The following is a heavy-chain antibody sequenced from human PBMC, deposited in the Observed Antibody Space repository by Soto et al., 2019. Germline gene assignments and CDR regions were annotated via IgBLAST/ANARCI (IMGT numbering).Heavy chain of an antibody. V-gene: IGHV4-59*02. J-gene: IGHJ6*02. Sequence: GSLRLSCKVSGMSVDDYHLTWVRQPPGEGLEWVGYIYYSGSTNYNPSLKSRVTISVDTSQNQFSLKLSSVTAADTAVYYCASLYSSSWYDYYYGMDVWGQGTTVTVSS. CDR3: ASLYSSSWYDYYYGMDV. D-gene: IGHD6-13*01. CDR1: GMSVDDYH. CDR2: IYYSGST.